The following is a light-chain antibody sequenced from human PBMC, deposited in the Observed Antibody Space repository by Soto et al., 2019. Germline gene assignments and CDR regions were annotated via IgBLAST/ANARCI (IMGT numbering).Light chain of an antibody. CDR1: QSVSSSY. Sequence: EVVLTQSPGTLSLSPGERTTLSCRASQSVSSSYLAWYQQKPGQAPRLLIYAASSRATGIPDRFSGSGSGTDFTLTISRLEPEDFAVYYCQQYGSLRWTFGQGTKVDIK. CDR2: AAS. V-gene: IGKV3-20*01. J-gene: IGKJ1*01. CDR3: QQYGSLRWT.